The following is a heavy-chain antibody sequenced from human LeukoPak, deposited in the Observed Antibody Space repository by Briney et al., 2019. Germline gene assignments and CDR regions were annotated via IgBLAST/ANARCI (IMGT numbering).Heavy chain of an antibody. V-gene: IGHV3-48*03. D-gene: IGHD2-15*01. Sequence: GGSLRLSCAASGFTFSSYEMNWVRQAPGTGLEWISYISSSGTNIYYAYSVKGRFTISRDNAKKSLYLQMNSLRAEDTALYYFARGIYCSGGSCYSGYYYGVDVWGKGTTVTVSS. J-gene: IGHJ6*04. CDR1: GFTFSSYE. CDR2: ISSSGTNI. CDR3: ARGIYCSGGSCYSGYYYGVDV.